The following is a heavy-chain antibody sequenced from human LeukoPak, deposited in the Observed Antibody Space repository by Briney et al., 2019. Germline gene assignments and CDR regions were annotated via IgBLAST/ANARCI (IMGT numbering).Heavy chain of an antibody. D-gene: IGHD6-19*01. CDR1: GFTFSSYA. Sequence: GGSLRLSCAASGFTFSSYAMSWVRQAPGKGLEWVTVISYDGSDKYYADSVKGRFTISRDNSKNTLYLQMNSLRAEDTAVYYCAKEYSSGWYFLDYWGQGTLVTVSS. CDR3: AKEYSSGWYFLDY. J-gene: IGHJ4*02. V-gene: IGHV3-30*18. CDR2: ISYDGSDK.